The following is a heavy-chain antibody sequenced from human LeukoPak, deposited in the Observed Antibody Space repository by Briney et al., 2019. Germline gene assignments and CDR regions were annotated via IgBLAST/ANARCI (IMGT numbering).Heavy chain of an antibody. J-gene: IGHJ3*02. CDR1: GGSFSGYY. CDR2: INHSGGT. Sequence: PSETLSLTCAVYGGSFSGYYWSWIRQPPGKGLEWVGEINHSGGTNYNPSLKSRVTISVDTSKNQFSLKLSSVTAADTAVYYCARVYGSGYDFRGAFDIWGQGTMVTVSS. CDR3: ARVYGSGYDFRGAFDI. V-gene: IGHV4-34*01. D-gene: IGHD5-12*01.